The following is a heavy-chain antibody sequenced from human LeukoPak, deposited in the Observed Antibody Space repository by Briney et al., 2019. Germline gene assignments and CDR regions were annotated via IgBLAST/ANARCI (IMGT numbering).Heavy chain of an antibody. J-gene: IGHJ6*04. Sequence: ASVKLSCKASGYTFTSYDINWVRQAPGQGLEWMGWMNPNSGNTGYAHKLKGRFTMTRNTSKSTAYLELSSLSSEDTAVYYCVSEYSYGVRSPDVWGEGTTVTVSS. D-gene: IGHD5-18*01. CDR2: MNPNSGNT. CDR3: VSEYSYGVRSPDV. CDR1: GYTFTSYD. V-gene: IGHV1-8*01.